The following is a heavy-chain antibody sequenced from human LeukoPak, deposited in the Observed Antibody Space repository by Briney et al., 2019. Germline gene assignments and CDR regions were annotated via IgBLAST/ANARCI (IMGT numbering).Heavy chain of an antibody. D-gene: IGHD2/OR15-2a*01. CDR3: TTDLIYGPYYYYYMDV. V-gene: IGHV3-15*01. CDR1: EFTFSKSW. Sequence: GGSLRLSCAASEFTFSKSWMSWVRQGPGKGLEWVGRIKSKTDGGTTDYAAPVKGRFTISRDDSKNTLYLQMSSLKTEDTAVYYCTTDLIYGPYYYYYMDVWGKGNTVTVSS. CDR2: IKSKTDGGTT. J-gene: IGHJ6*03.